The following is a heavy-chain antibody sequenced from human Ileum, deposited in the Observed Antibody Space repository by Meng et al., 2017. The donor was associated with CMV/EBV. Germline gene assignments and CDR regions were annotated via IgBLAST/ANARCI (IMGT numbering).Heavy chain of an antibody. J-gene: IGHJ4*02. CDR2: IKSKPDGGTG. V-gene: IGHV3-15*01. CDR3: TTDLSDSIVVPAQN. CDR1: GFTFSGAW. Sequence: GGSLRLSCTASGFTFSGAWMNWVRQAPGKGREWIGLIKSKPDGGTGHYAAPVKGRISMSRDDSTNTVYLQMSSLETEDTGVYYCTTDLSDSIVVPAQNWGQGTLVTISS. D-gene: IGHD1-26*01.